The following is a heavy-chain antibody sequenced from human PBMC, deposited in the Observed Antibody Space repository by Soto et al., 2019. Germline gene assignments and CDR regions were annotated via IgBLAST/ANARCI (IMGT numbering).Heavy chain of an antibody. D-gene: IGHD2-15*01. Sequence: SETLSLTCTVSGGSISSGDYYWSWIRQPPGKGLEWIGYIYYSGSTYYNPSLKSRVTISVDTSKNQFSLKLSSVTAADTAVYYCARDLLYCSGGSCVRDRFDPWGQGNLVTVSS. CDR3: ARDLLYCSGGSCVRDRFDP. V-gene: IGHV4-30-4*01. J-gene: IGHJ5*02. CDR2: IYYSGST. CDR1: GGSISSGDYY.